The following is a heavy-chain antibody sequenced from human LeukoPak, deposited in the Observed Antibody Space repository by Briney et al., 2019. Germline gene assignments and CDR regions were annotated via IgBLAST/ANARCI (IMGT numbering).Heavy chain of an antibody. CDR2: IYTSGST. V-gene: IGHV4-61*02. Sequence: SQTLSLTCTVSGGSISSGSYYWSWIRQPAGKGLEWIGRIYTSGSTNYNPSLKSRVTISVDTSKNQFSLKLSSVTAADTAVYYCARTPRFCSSTSCREDXWGQGTLVTVS. CDR3: ARTPRFCSSTSCREDX. D-gene: IGHD2-2*01. CDR1: GGSISSGSYY. J-gene: IGHJ4*02.